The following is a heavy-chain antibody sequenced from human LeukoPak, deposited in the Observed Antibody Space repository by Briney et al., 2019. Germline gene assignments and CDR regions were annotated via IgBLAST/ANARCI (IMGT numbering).Heavy chain of an antibody. J-gene: IGHJ4*02. CDR1: GYTLTELS. Sequence: ASVKVSCKVSGYTLTELSMHWVRQAPGKGLEWMGGFDPEDGETIYAQKFQGRVTMTEDTSTDTAYMELSSLRSEDTAVYYCATGPMLYGSHYYFDYWGQGTLVTVSS. V-gene: IGHV1-24*01. CDR2: FDPEDGET. CDR3: ATGPMLYGSHYYFDY. D-gene: IGHD3-10*01.